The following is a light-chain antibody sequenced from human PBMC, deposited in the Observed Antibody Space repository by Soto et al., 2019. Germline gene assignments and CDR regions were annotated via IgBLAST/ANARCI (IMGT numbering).Light chain of an antibody. Sequence: EIVLTQSPGTLSLSPGERATLSCRASQRVSSSYLAWYQQKPGQAPRLLIYGASSRATGIPDRFSGSGSGTDFTLKISRLEPEDFAVYYCQQYGSAPFTFGPGTKVDIK. J-gene: IGKJ3*01. CDR2: GAS. V-gene: IGKV3-20*01. CDR3: QQYGSAPFT. CDR1: QRVSSSY.